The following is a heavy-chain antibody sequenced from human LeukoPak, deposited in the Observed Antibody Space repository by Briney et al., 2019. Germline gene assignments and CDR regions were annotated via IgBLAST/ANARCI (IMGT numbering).Heavy chain of an antibody. CDR1: GGSISSSSYY. CDR3: ARDYDFWSGYYY. D-gene: IGHD3-3*01. Sequence: SETLSLTCTVSGGSISSSSYYWGWIRQPPGKGLEWIGNICYSGSTYYNPSLKSRVTILLDTSKNQFSLKLSSVTAADTAVYYCARDYDFWSGYYYWGQGTLVTVSS. J-gene: IGHJ4*02. V-gene: IGHV4-39*07. CDR2: ICYSGST.